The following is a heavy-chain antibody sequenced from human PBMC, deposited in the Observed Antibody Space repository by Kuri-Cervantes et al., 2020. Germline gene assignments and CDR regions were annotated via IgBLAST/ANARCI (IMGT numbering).Heavy chain of an antibody. V-gene: IGHV4-30-2*01. CDR2: IYHSGST. J-gene: IGHJ3*02. CDR3: ARVDCRGYTCYVPSHGFDI. Sequence: SETLSLTCAVSGGSISSGGYSWSWIRQPPGKGLEWIGYIYHSGSTYYNPSLKSRVTISVDRSKNQFSLKLSSVTAADTAVYYCARVDCRGYTCYVPSHGFDIWGQGTMVTVSS. CDR1: GGSISSGGYS. D-gene: IGHD2-15*01.